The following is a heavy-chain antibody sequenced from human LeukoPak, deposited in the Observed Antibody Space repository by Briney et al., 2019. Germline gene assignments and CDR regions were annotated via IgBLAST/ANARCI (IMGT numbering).Heavy chain of an antibody. CDR1: GGSISSGGYY. Sequence: SETLSLTCTVSGGSISSGGYYWSWIRQHPGRGLEWIGYIYYSGSTYYNPSLKSRVTISVDTSKNQFSLKLSSVTAADTAVYYCARGYSSGLDYWGQGALVTVSS. CDR3: ARGYSSGLDY. D-gene: IGHD6-19*01. J-gene: IGHJ4*02. V-gene: IGHV4-31*03. CDR2: IYYSGST.